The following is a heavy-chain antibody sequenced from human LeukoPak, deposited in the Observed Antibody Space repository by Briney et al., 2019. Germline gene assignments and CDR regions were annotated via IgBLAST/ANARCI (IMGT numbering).Heavy chain of an antibody. Sequence: GGSLRLSCAASGFTFSSYAMNWVRQAPGKGLEWVSAISGSGSSTYYADSVKGRFTISRDNSKNTLYLQMNSLRAEDAAVYYCAKDYSSYGNYYYYYMDVWGKGTTVTISS. CDR1: GFTFSSYA. V-gene: IGHV3-23*01. J-gene: IGHJ6*03. CDR3: AKDYSSYGNYYYYYMDV. D-gene: IGHD5-18*01. CDR2: ISGSGSST.